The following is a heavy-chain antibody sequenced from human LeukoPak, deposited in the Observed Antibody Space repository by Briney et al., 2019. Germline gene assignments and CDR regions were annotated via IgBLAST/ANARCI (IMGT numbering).Heavy chain of an antibody. CDR2: IYYYGGT. V-gene: IGHV4-30-4*01. CDR1: GGSISSGNYY. Sequence: SQTLSLTCTVSGGSISSGNYYWSWIRQPPGKGLEWIGYIYYYGGTYYNPSLKSRVTISVDTSKNQFSLRLSSVTAADTAVYYCARMTDIVATIAFDCWGQGTLVTVSS. CDR3: ARMTDIVATIAFDC. D-gene: IGHD5-12*01. J-gene: IGHJ4*02.